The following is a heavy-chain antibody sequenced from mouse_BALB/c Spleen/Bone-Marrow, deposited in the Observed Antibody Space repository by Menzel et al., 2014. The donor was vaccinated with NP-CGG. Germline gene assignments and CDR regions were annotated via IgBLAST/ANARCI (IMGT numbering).Heavy chain of an antibody. V-gene: IGHV2-2*02. D-gene: IGHD2-12*01. CDR2: IWSGGST. CDR3: ARNPIRRNAMDY. Sequence: QVQLQQSGPGLVQPSQSLSITCTVSGFSLTSYGVHWVRQSPGKGLEWLGVIWSGGSTDYNAPFMSRLNISKDNSKSQVFFKMNSLQASDTAIYYCARNPIRRNAMDYWGQGTSVTVSS. J-gene: IGHJ4*01. CDR1: GFSLTSYG.